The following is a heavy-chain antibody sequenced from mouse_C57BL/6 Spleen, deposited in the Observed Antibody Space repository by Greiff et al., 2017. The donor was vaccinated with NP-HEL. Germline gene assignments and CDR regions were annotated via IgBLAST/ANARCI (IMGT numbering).Heavy chain of an antibody. J-gene: IGHJ4*01. Sequence: QVQLQQPGAELVRPGSSVKLSCKASGYTFTSYWMDWVKQRPGQGLEWIGNIYPSDSETHYNQKFKDKATLTVDKSSSTAYMQLSSLTSEDSAVYYCARGPITTVVATEAMDYWGQGTSVTVSS. D-gene: IGHD1-1*01. V-gene: IGHV1-61*01. CDR3: ARGPITTVVATEAMDY. CDR1: GYTFTSYW. CDR2: IYPSDSET.